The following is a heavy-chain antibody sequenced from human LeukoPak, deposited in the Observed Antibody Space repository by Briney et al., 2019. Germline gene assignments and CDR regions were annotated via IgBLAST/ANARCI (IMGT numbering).Heavy chain of an antibody. CDR1: GGSISSYY. Sequence: PSETLSLTCPVSGGSISSYYWSWIRQPPGKGLEWIGYIYYSGSTNYNPSLKSRVTISVDTSKNQFSLKLSSVTAADTAVYYCARDGWDDSSGYLSFDYWGQGTLVTVSS. D-gene: IGHD3-22*01. CDR2: IYYSGST. V-gene: IGHV4-59*01. CDR3: ARDGWDDSSGYLSFDY. J-gene: IGHJ4*02.